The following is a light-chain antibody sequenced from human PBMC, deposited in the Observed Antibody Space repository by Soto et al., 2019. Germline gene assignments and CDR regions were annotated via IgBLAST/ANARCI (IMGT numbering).Light chain of an antibody. CDR3: QQSYSSPRFT. Sequence: DIKMTQSPSSLFASVGDRVTITSRASQSFSGHLNWYQHKPGKAPELLIYATSTLHIGVPSRFSGSGSGTDFSLTISSLQPEDFATYYCQQSYSSPRFTFGPGTKVDIK. CDR2: ATS. CDR1: QSFSGH. J-gene: IGKJ3*01. V-gene: IGKV1-39*01.